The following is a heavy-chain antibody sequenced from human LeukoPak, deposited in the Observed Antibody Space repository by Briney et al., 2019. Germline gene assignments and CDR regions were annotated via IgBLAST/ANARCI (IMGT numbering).Heavy chain of an antibody. CDR1: GASISSGSNY. J-gene: IGHJ6*03. V-gene: IGHV4-39*01. CDR2: IYSSGST. D-gene: IGHD6-13*01. CDR3: ARQDAAAAGNPSFYYYYYMDV. Sequence: PSETLSLTCSVSGASISSGSNYWGWIRQPPGKTPEWIGSIYSSGSTYYNPSLKSRVIIIIDTPKNHFSLTLSSVTAADTAVYYCARQDAAAAGNPSFYYYYYMDVWGKGTTVTISS.